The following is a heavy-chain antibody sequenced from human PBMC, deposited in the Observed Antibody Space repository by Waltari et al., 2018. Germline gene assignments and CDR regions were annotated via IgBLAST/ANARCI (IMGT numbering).Heavy chain of an antibody. Sequence: EVQLVESGGGLVQPGRSLRLSCAASGFTFDDYAMHWVRHAPGKGLEWVSGMSWNSGSIGYADSVKGRFTISRDNAKNSLYLQMNSLRAEDMALYYCAKAPYSSGWYYFDYWGQGTLVTVSS. V-gene: IGHV3-9*03. CDR1: GFTFDDYA. D-gene: IGHD6-19*01. CDR3: AKAPYSSGWYYFDY. CDR2: MSWNSGSI. J-gene: IGHJ4*02.